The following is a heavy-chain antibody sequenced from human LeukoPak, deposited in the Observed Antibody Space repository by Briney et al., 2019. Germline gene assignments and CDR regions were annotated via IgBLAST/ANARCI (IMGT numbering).Heavy chain of an antibody. V-gene: IGHV3-23*01. J-gene: IGHJ1*01. CDR1: GFTFSSYA. D-gene: IGHD4-23*01. CDR3: AKAVRSVVTPVQH. Sequence: YPGGSLRLSCSASGFTFSSYAMSWVRQAPGKGLEWVSAISGSAGSTYYADSVKGRFTVSRDNSQNTLYLQMNSLRAEDTAVYYCAKAVRSVVTPVQHWGQGTLVTVSS. CDR2: ISGSAGST.